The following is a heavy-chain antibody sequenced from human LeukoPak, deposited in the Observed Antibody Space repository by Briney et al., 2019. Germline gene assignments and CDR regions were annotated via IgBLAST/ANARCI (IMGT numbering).Heavy chain of an antibody. CDR2: ISRSSTTI. CDR3: ARGSSSWYDY. D-gene: IGHD6-13*01. CDR1: GFTFSSYS. J-gene: IGHJ4*02. Sequence: GGSLRLSCAVSGFTFSSYSMNWVRQAPGKGLEWVSDISRSSTTIYYADSVKGRFTISRDNAKNSLYLQMNSLRAEDTAVYYCARGSSSWYDYWGQGSLVTVSS. V-gene: IGHV3-48*04.